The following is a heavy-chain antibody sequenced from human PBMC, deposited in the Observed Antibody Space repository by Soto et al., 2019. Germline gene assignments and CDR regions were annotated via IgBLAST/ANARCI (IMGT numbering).Heavy chain of an antibody. CDR2: INPSGGST. D-gene: IGHD6-6*01. V-gene: IGHV1-46*01. CDR1: GYTFTSYY. J-gene: IGHJ6*03. Sequence: ASVKVSCKASGYTFTSYYMHWVRQAPGQGLEWMGIINPSGGSTSYAQKFQGRVTMTRDTSTSTVYMELSSLRSEDTAVYYCARVEAARPDYYYYYMDVWGKGTTVTVSS. CDR3: ARVEAARPDYYYYYMDV.